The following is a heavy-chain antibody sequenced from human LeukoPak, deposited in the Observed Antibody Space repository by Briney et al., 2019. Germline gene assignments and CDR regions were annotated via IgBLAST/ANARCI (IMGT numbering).Heavy chain of an antibody. J-gene: IGHJ5*02. CDR3: ARAYDTSGWNCFDP. D-gene: IGHD3-22*01. CDR1: GYTFSGYY. CDR2: IHPNSGGT. Sequence: ASVKVSCKASGYTFSGYYMHWVRQAPGQGLEWMGWIHPNSGGTNYAQKFQGRVTMTRDRSISTGYMELTRLRSDDTAVYYCARAYDTSGWNCFDPWGQGTLVTVSS. V-gene: IGHV1-2*02.